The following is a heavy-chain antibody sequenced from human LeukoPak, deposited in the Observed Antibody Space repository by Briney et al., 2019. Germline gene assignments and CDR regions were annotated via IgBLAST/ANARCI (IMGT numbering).Heavy chain of an antibody. Sequence: GGSLRLSCVASGFKLADYAMHWVRQTPGKGLEWVSGISWNSGTMDYADSLRGRFTISRDNAKNSLYLQMSNLKTEDTALYYCAKLCDWNSIDYWGQGTLVTVSS. CDR2: ISWNSGTM. V-gene: IGHV3-9*01. CDR3: AKLCDWNSIDY. J-gene: IGHJ4*02. D-gene: IGHD1-7*01. CDR1: GFKLADYA.